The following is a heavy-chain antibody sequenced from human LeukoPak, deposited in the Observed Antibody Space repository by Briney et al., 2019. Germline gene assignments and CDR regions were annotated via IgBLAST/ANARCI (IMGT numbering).Heavy chain of an antibody. Sequence: GGSLRLSCAASGFTFSSYGMHWVRQAPGKGLVWVAVIWYDVSSKYYADSVKGRFTISRDNSKNTLYLQMNRLRGEYTSVYQCAREISRTAAFEIWGQGTMVTVSS. CDR3: AREISRTAAFEI. CDR2: IWYDVSSK. J-gene: IGHJ3*02. D-gene: IGHD3-3*02. V-gene: IGHV3-33*01. CDR1: GFTFSSYG.